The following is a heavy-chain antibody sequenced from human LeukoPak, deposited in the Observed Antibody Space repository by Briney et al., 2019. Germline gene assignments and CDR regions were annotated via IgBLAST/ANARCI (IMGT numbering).Heavy chain of an antibody. CDR1: GFTFSSCW. CDR2: IKEGGSGK. D-gene: IGHD2/OR15-2a*01. Sequence: GGSLRLSCAASGFTFSSCWMTWVRQAPGKGLEWVATIKEGGSGKYYVDSVKGRFTISRDNAKNSLSLQMNSLRVEDAAVYYCASLSVGYWGQGTLVTVSS. CDR3: ASLSVGY. J-gene: IGHJ4*02. V-gene: IGHV3-7*01.